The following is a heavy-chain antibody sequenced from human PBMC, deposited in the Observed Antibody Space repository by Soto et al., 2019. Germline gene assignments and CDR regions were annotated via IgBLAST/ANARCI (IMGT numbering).Heavy chain of an antibody. J-gene: IGHJ4*02. CDR3: ASTRGSSYDY. V-gene: IGHV3-53*02. CDR1: GFTVSGNY. Sequence: EVQLVETGGGLIQPGGSLRLSCAASGFTVSGNYMSWVRQAPGKGLEWVSVIYNGGGTYYADSVKGRFTISRDNSKNTLYLQMNTLGAEDTAVYFFASTRGSSYDYWGQGTLVTVSS. D-gene: IGHD6-6*01. CDR2: IYNGGGT.